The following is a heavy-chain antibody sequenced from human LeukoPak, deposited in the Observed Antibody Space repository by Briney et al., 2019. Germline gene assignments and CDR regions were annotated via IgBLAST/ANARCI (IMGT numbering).Heavy chain of an antibody. J-gene: IGHJ4*02. CDR3: ARVGDYGDYVSFDY. V-gene: IGHV1-2*02. CDR1: GYTFTGYY. CDR2: INPNSGGT. Sequence: GASVKVSCKASGYTFTGYYMHWVRQAPEQGLEWMGWINPNSGGTNYAQKFQGRVTMTRATSLSTAHMELSRLRPDDTAVYYCARVGDYGDYVSFDYWGQGTLVTVSS. D-gene: IGHD4-17*01.